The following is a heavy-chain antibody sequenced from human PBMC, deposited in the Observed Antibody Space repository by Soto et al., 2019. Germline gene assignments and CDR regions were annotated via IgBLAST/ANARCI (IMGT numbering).Heavy chain of an antibody. CDR1: GFTFSNAW. V-gene: IGHV3-23*01. D-gene: IGHD2-15*01. J-gene: IGHJ3*01. CDR2: ISGSGDGT. Sequence: PGGSLRLSCAASGFTFSNAWMSWVRQAPGKGLEWVSVISGSGDGTYYADSVKGRFTISRDNSKNTLYVQMNSLRAEDTAVYYCARELGYCSGGSCYMDGAFDFWGQGTMVT. CDR3: ARELGYCSGGSCYMDGAFDF.